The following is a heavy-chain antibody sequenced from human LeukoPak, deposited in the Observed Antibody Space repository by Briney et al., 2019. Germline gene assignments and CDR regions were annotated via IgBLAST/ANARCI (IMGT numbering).Heavy chain of an antibody. CDR1: GGSFSY. Sequence: SETLSLTCIVSGGSFSYLSWIRQPPGKGLEWIGFIYHSGTTYYTPSLKSRVTISVDTSKNQFSLKLSSVTAADTAVYYCASNYYGSGSLDYWGQGNLVTVSS. D-gene: IGHD3-10*01. J-gene: IGHJ4*02. CDR3: ASNYYGSGSLDY. CDR2: IYHSGTT. V-gene: IGHV4-59*06.